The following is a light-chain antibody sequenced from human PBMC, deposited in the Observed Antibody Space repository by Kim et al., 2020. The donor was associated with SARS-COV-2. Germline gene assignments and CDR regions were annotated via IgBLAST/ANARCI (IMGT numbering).Light chain of an antibody. V-gene: IGLV2-14*03. CDR1: SSDVGANNH. Sequence: SITISCSGTSSDVGANNHVSWYQQYPGKAPKLMIYDVNNRPSGVSDRFSGSKSGNTASLTISGLQAEDEADYYCNSYAGDITPYVFGTGTKVTVL. J-gene: IGLJ1*01. CDR3: NSYAGDITPYV. CDR2: DVN.